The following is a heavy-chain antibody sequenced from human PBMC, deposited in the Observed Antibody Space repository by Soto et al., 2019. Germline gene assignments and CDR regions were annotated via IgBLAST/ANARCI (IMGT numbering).Heavy chain of an antibody. CDR1: GGSISSYY. V-gene: IGHV4-59*01. J-gene: IGHJ4*02. CDR2: IYYSGST. Sequence: SETLSLTCTVSGGSISSYYWSWIRQPPGKGLEWIGYIYYSGSTNYNPSLKSRVTISVDTSKNQFSLKLSSVTAADTAVYYCARGFYDSSGYLYYFDYWGQGTMVTVYS. D-gene: IGHD3-22*01. CDR3: ARGFYDSSGYLYYFDY.